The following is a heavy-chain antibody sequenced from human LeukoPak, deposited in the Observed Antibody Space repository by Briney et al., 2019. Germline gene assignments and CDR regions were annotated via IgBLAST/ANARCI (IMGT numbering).Heavy chain of an antibody. V-gene: IGHV3-7*01. CDR1: GFTFSSYW. J-gene: IGHJ4*02. CDR2: IKQGGSEK. CDR3: ARVNGGSYYAYYFDY. D-gene: IGHD1-26*01. Sequence: SGGSLRLSCAASGFTFSSYWMSWVRQAPGKGLEWVANIKQGGSEKYYVDSVKGRFTISRDNAKNSLYLQMNSLRAEDTAVYYCARVNGGSYYAYYFDYWGQGTLVTVSS.